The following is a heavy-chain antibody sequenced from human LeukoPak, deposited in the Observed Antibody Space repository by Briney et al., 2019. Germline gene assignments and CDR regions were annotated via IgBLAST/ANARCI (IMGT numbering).Heavy chain of an antibody. CDR1: GFNFSIYC. V-gene: IGHV3-30*02. J-gene: IGHJ4*02. CDR3: VKDQGECPGSRCYLRFLGY. CDR2: VRYDQSAT. Sequence: PGGSLRLSCAASGFNFSIYCMHWVRLAPGKGLEWVTFVRYDQSATVYADSVQGRFAISRDNSKNTVYLQMNSPRVEDTALYFCVKDQGECPGSRCYLRFLGYWGQGTLVIVSS. D-gene: IGHD3-3*01.